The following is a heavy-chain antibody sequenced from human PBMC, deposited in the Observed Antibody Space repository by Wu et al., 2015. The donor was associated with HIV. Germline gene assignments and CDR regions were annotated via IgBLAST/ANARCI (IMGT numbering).Heavy chain of an antibody. D-gene: IGHD5-18*01. CDR1: GYTFTGYY. V-gene: IGHV1-2*02. CDR3: ARGQNVVDTAMVINY. J-gene: IGHJ4*02. Sequence: QVQLVQSGAEVKKPGASVKVSCKASGYTFTGYYMHWVRQAPGQGLEWMGWINPNSGGTNYAQKFQGRVTMTRDTSISTAYMELSRLRSDDTAVYYCARGQNVVDTAMVINYWGQGTLVTVSS. CDR2: INPNSGGT.